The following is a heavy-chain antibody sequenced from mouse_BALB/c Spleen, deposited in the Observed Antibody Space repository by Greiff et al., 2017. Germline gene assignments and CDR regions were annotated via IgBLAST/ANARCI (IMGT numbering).Heavy chain of an antibody. D-gene: IGHD4-1*01. V-gene: IGHV6-6*02. CDR2: IRLKSDNYAT. J-gene: IGHJ2*01. CDR3: TAGTGY. CDR1: GFTFSSYW. Sequence: EVKLQESGGGLVQPGGSMKLSCVASGFTFSSYWMSWVRQSPEKGLEWVAEIRLKSDNYATHYAESVKGKFTISRDDSKSRLYLQMNSLRAEDTGIYYCTAGTGYWGQGTTLTVSS.